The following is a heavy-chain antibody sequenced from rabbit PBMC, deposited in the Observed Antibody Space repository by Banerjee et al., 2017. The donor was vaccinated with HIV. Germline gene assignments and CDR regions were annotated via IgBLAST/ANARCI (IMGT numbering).Heavy chain of an antibody. CDR2: ITYGGSA. D-gene: IGHD1-1*01. Sequence: EQLVESGGGLVQPGGSLKLSCKASGFDFSSYGVSWVRQAPGKGLEWIGYITYGGSALYASWAKGRFTISRTSTTVDLKMTSLTAADTATYFCATIEYTTSGFNLWGPGTLVTVS. CDR1: GFDFSSYG. J-gene: IGHJ4*01. V-gene: IGHV1S21*01. CDR3: ATIEYTTSGFNL.